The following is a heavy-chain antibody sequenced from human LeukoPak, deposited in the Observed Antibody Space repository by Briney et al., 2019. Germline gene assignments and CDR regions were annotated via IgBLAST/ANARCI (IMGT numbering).Heavy chain of an antibody. J-gene: IGHJ4*01. CDR2: IISSISYI. Sequence: GGSLRLSCAASGFTFSSYSMNWVRQAPGKGLEWVSSIISSISYIYYADSVKGRFTTSRDNAKNSLYLQINRLLAEHPAVNYRARDLLGAVAGTIYYWGQGTLVTVSS. CDR1: GFTFSSYS. CDR3: ARDLLGAVAGTIYY. D-gene: IGHD6-19*01. V-gene: IGHV3-21*01.